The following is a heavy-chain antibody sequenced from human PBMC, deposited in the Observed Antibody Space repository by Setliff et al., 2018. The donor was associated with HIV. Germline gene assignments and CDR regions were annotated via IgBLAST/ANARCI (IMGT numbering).Heavy chain of an antibody. J-gene: IGHJ2*01. V-gene: IGHV4-59*01. CDR2: IYYSGDT. Sequence: SETLSLTCTVSGGSIKNYYWSWIRQSPEKGLEWIGYIYYSGDTNYNPSLRSRVTISVDTSQNRFSLRLTSVTAADTAVYYCASSLNGDSEPWYFDLWGRGTLVTVSS. D-gene: IGHD4-17*01. CDR3: ASSLNGDSEPWYFDL. CDR1: GGSIKNYY.